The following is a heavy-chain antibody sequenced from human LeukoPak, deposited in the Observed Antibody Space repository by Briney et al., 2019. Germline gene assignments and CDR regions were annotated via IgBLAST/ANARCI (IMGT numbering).Heavy chain of an antibody. CDR2: INWNGGST. CDR1: GFTFDDFG. CDR3: ARGKIVVVTAAEDYFDY. V-gene: IGHV3-20*04. D-gene: IGHD2-21*02. J-gene: IGHJ4*02. Sequence: GGSLRLSCAASGFTFDDFGMTWVRQVPGKGLEWVSGINWNGGSTGYADSVKGRFTISRDNAKNSLYLQMNNLRAEDTALYYCARGKIVVVTAAEDYFDYWGRGTLVTVSS.